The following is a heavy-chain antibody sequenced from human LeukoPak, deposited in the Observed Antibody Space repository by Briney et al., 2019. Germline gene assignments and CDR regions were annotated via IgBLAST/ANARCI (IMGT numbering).Heavy chain of an antibody. V-gene: IGHV3-64*01. D-gene: IGHD7-27*01. Sequence: GGSLRLSCAASGFIFGSYVMHWVRQAPGEGLEYVSAISSTGGSTYYANSVKGRFTIYRDNSKNTLYLQMGSLRAEDMAVYYCARVRLGIWNAFDIWGQGTTVTVSS. CDR3: ARVRLGIWNAFDI. CDR1: GFIFGSYV. CDR2: ISSTGGST. J-gene: IGHJ3*02.